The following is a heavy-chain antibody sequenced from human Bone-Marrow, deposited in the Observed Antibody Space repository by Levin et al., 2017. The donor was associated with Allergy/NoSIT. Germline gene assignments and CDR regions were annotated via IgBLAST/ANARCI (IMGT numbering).Heavy chain of an antibody. CDR1: GFVFSGYA. J-gene: IGHJ5*02. CDR2: ISYDGSET. V-gene: IGHV3-30*03. CDR3: ARDLYCSSTLCHGYRFDP. Sequence: QTGGSLRLSCSASGFVFSGYAMHWVRQAPGKGLDWVAVISYDGSETKYVDSVKGRFTISRDNSQSTVYLEMNGLTADDTALYYCARDLYCSSTLCHGYRFDPRGQGTLVIVSS. D-gene: IGHD2-2*01.